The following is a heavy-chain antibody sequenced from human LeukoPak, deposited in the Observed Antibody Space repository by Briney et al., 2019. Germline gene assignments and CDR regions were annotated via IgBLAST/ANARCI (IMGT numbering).Heavy chain of an antibody. Sequence: GGSLRLSCAASGFTFSSYGMHWVRQAPGKGLEWVALIWYDGSNKYYTDSVKGRLTISRDNSKNTVYLQMSSLRAEDTALYYCAGSVPDYTRFDYWGQGALVTVSS. D-gene: IGHD4-11*01. CDR3: AGSVPDYTRFDY. V-gene: IGHV3-33*01. J-gene: IGHJ4*02. CDR1: GFTFSSYG. CDR2: IWYDGSNK.